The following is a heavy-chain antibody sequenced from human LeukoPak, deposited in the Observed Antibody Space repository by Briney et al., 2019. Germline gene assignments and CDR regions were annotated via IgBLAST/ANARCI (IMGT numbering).Heavy chain of an antibody. Sequence: GGSLRLSWAASGFTFSDYYMSWIRQAPGKGLEWVSYISSSGSTIYYADSVKGRFTISRDNAKNSLYLQMNSLRAEDTAVYYCAREPMTSTLDYWGQGTLVTVSS. CDR2: ISSSGSTI. J-gene: IGHJ4*02. V-gene: IGHV3-11*01. CDR3: AREPMTSTLDY. D-gene: IGHD4-11*01. CDR1: GFTFSDYY.